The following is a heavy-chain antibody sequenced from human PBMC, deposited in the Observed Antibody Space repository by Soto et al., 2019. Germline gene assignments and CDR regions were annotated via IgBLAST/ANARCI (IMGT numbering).Heavy chain of an antibody. CDR1: GGSFSGYY. D-gene: IGHD3-3*01. CDR2: INHSGST. CDR3: AREEYYDFWSGYLPVAYGMDV. J-gene: IGHJ6*02. V-gene: IGHV4-34*01. Sequence: QVQLQQWGAGLLKPSETLSLTCAVYGGSFSGYYWSWIRQPPGKGLEWIGEINHSGSTNYNPSLKSRGTISVDTSKNQFSLTLSSVTAADTAVYYCAREEYYDFWSGYLPVAYGMDVWGQGTTVTVSS.